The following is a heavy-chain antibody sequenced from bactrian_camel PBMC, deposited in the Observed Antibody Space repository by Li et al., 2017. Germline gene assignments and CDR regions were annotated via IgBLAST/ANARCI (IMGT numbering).Heavy chain of an antibody. V-gene: IGHV3S40*01. CDR3: AAARCGGIRGALALGRYDD. Sequence: VQLVESGGGSVQAGGSLRLSCAASGDTSRRYCMGWFRQAPGKEREGVAAIVTGGETTYYADSVKARFTISQDNAKNTVYLQMNSLKPEDTAMYYCAAARCGGIRGALALGRYDDWGQGTQVTVS. J-gene: IGHJ4*01. D-gene: IGHD2*01. CDR1: GDTSRRYC. CDR2: IVTGGETT.